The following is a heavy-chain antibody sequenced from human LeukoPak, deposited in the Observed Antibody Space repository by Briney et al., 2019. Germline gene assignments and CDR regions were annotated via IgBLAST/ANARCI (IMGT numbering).Heavy chain of an antibody. J-gene: IGHJ6*03. D-gene: IGHD2-15*01. CDR2: IYHSGST. V-gene: IGHV4-4*02. Sequence: PAGTLSLTCAVSGGSISSSNWWSWVRQPPGEGLEWIGEIYHSGSTNYNPSLKSRVTISVDKSKNQFSLKLSSVTAADTAVYYCAREKVVVVAATDYYYMDVWGKGTTVTASS. CDR1: GGSISSSNW. CDR3: AREKVVVVAATDYYYMDV.